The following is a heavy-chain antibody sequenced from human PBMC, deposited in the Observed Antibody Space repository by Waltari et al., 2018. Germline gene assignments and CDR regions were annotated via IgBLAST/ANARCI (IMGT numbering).Heavy chain of an antibody. Sequence: EVQLVESGGGLVKPGGSLRLSCAASGFTFSNAWMSWVRQAPGKGLEWVGRVKRKSDGGTRDYSEPVKGRFTISRDESENTLYLQMNSLKTEDTAVYYCTTLFGDFWSGYFFDFWGQGTLVTVSS. D-gene: IGHD3-3*01. J-gene: IGHJ4*02. CDR3: TTLFGDFWSGYFFDF. CDR1: GFTFSNAW. CDR2: VKRKSDGGTR. V-gene: IGHV3-15*01.